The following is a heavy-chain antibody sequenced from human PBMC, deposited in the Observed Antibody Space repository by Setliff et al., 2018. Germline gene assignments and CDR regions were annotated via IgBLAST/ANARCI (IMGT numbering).Heavy chain of an antibody. Sequence: PSETLSLTCTVSGGSIINSYYWSWIRQPAGKGLEWIGRISTSGNTNYNPFLKSRVTVSLDTPKNQFSLKLTSMTAADTAVYYCARDQWVRSPPLYFSYSMDVWGQGTTVTVSS. J-gene: IGHJ6*02. CDR3: ARDQWVRSPPLYFSYSMDV. CDR2: ISTSGNT. CDR1: GGSIINSYY. D-gene: IGHD5-12*01. V-gene: IGHV4-4*07.